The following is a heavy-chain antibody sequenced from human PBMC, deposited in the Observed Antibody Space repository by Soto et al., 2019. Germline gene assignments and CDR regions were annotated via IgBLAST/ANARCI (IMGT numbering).Heavy chain of an antibody. Sequence: PSETLSLTCSGSGAATSNYHYSWIRQSPGKGLEWIGYVYHRGTTYYTPSLKSRVNMSVDTSTNEFFLNLKSVTAADTAVYYCALGGYNYGRPFDFWGQGTLVTVSS. V-gene: IGHV4-59*01. CDR2: VYHRGTT. CDR3: ALGGYNYGRPFDF. CDR1: GAATSNYH. J-gene: IGHJ4*02. D-gene: IGHD5-18*01.